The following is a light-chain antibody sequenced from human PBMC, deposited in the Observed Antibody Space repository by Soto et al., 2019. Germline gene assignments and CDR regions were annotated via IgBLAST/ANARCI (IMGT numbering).Light chain of an antibody. CDR1: SSDVGGFNF. CDR2: EVI. Sequence: SALTQPASVSGSPGQSITISCTGTSSDVGGFNFVSWYQQYPGQAPKLVIYEVINRPSGISDRFSGSKSDNTASLTISGLQAEDEADYYCSSYRSGSILYVFGTGTKVTVL. V-gene: IGLV2-14*01. CDR3: SSYRSGSILYV. J-gene: IGLJ1*01.